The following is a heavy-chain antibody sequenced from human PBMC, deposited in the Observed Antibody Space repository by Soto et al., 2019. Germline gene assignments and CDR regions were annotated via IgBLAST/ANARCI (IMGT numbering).Heavy chain of an antibody. CDR2: IYHSGST. V-gene: IGHV4-39*07. CDR3: ARGKSGLRLGFDP. J-gene: IGHJ5*02. D-gene: IGHD5-12*01. Sequence: SETLSLTCTVSGGSISSSSYYWGWIRQPPGKGLEWIGSIYHSGSTNYNPSLKSRVTISVDTSKNQFSLKLSSVTAADTAVYYCARGKSGLRLGFDPWGQGTLVTVPQ. CDR1: GGSISSSSYY.